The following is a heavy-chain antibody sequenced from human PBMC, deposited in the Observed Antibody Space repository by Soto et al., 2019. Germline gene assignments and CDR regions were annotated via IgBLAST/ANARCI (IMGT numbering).Heavy chain of an antibody. CDR1: GFTFSSYA. CDR3: ARGGWCGERIRGWFDP. D-gene: IGHD3-10*01. Sequence: QVQLVESGGGVVQPGRSLRLSCAASGFTFSSYAMHWVRQAPGKGLEWVAVISYDGSNKYYADSVKGRFTISRDNSKNTLNLQMNGLGAEDTAVYYCARGGWCGERIRGWFDPWGQGTLVTVSS. CDR2: ISYDGSNK. V-gene: IGHV3-30-3*01. J-gene: IGHJ5*02.